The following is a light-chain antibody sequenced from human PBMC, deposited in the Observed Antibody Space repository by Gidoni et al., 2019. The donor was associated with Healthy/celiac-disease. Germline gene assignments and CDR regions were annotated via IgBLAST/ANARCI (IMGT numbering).Light chain of an antibody. CDR1: QSVSSY. Sequence: EIVLTQSPATLSLSPGERATLSCRASQSVSSYLAWYQQKPGQAPRLLIYDASHRATGIPARFSGSGSGTDFTLTISSLEPEDFAVYYCQPRSNWPRTFGQGTKVEIK. J-gene: IGKJ1*01. CDR3: QPRSNWPRT. V-gene: IGKV3-11*01. CDR2: DAS.